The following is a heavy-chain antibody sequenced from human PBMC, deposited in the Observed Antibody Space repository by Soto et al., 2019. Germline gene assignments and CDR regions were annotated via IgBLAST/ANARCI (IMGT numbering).Heavy chain of an antibody. V-gene: IGHV5-51*01. D-gene: IGHD5-12*01. CDR3: ARAPQGRDGYNSFDF. CDR1: GYTFSDYW. CDR2: IYPGDSDT. Sequence: GESLKISCKGSGYTFSDYWIAWVRQMPGKGLEWMGIIYPGDSDTRYRPSFPGQVTISADKSISTAYLQWSSLKASDTAIYYCARAPQGRDGYNSFDFWGQGTLVTVSS. J-gene: IGHJ4*02.